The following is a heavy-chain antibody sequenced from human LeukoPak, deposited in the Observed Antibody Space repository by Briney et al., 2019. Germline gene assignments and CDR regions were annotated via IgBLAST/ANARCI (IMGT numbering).Heavy chain of an antibody. CDR2: VYYSGST. V-gene: IGHV4-59*08. CDR3: ARQSYYYYGMDV. Sequence: PSETLSLTCNVSGGSISIYYWSWIRQPPGKGLEWIGFVYYSGSTTYNPSLKSRVTISVDTSKNQLSLKLTSVTAADTAVYYCARQSYYYYGMDVWGQGTTVTVSS. CDR1: GGSISIYY. J-gene: IGHJ6*02.